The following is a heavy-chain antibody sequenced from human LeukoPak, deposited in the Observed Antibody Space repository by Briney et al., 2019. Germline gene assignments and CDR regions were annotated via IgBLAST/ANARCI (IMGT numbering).Heavy chain of an antibody. CDR2: ISSSGSTI. CDR3: ARSNRDYYYYYYMDV. CDR1: GFTFSSYE. V-gene: IGHV3-48*03. D-gene: IGHD1-14*01. Sequence: GGSLRLSCAASGFTFSSYEMNWVRQAPGKGLEWVSYISSSGSTIYYADSVKGRFTISRDNAKNSLYLQMNSLRAEDTAVYYCARSNRDYYYYYYMDVWGKGTTVTISS. J-gene: IGHJ6*03.